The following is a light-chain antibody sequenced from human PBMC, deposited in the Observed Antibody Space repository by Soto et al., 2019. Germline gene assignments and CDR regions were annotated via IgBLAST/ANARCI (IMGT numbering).Light chain of an antibody. J-gene: IGLJ1*01. CDR2: EVN. CDR3: SSFPDNNTPLV. V-gene: IGLV2-14*01. Sequence: QSVLTQPASVSGSPGQSITISCTGTRSDVGGDSYVSWYQQHPGKAPKLIIYEVNKRPSGVSDRFSGSKSGDTASLTISGLPPEDEADYSCSSFPDNNTPLVFGSGTKGTVL. CDR1: RSDVGGDSY.